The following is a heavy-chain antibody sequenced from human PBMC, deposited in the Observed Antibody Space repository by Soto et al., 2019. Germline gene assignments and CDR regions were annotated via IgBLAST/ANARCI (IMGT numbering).Heavy chain of an antibody. CDR3: TRDRDSRRGWDYFDH. J-gene: IGHJ4*02. D-gene: IGHD4-4*01. Sequence: QVQLVESGGGVVQPGTSLRLSCAVSGFTFSGYGMHWVRQAPGKGLEWVAVIWFDGSNKNYADSVKGRFTISRDDSKNTLYLQMNSLRVEDTAVYYCTRDRDSRRGWDYFDHWGQGTLVTVSS. CDR2: IWFDGSNK. CDR1: GFTFSGYG. V-gene: IGHV3-33*01.